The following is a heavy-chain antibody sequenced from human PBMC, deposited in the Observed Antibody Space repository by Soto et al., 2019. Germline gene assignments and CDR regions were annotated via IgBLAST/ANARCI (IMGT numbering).Heavy chain of an antibody. CDR1: GGSISSSNW. D-gene: IGHD2-15*01. CDR2: IYHSGST. J-gene: IGHJ6*02. V-gene: IGHV4-4*02. Sequence: QGQLQESGPGLVKPSGTLSLTCAVSGGSISSSNWWSWVRKPPGKGLEWIGEIYHSGSTNYNPSLKSRVTRSVDKSKNQFSLKLSSVTAADTAVYYCARGYCSGGSCYPVPLYYYYYGMDVWGQGTTVTVSS. CDR3: ARGYCSGGSCYPVPLYYYYYGMDV.